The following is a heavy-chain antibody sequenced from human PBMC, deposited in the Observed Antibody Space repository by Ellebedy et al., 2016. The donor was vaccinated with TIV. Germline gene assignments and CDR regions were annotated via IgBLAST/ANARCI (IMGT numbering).Heavy chain of an antibody. J-gene: IGHJ4*02. V-gene: IGHV3-21*06. CDR2: IRSTGSDK. CDR1: GFTFSNYN. CDR3: ARGWSTPDS. Sequence: GESLKISCVASGFTFSNYNMNWVRQSPGKGLEWVSSIRSTGSDKYSAESVKGRFTISRDNAQNTLFLQMNSLRVEETAVYYCARGWSTPDSWGQGTLVTVSS. D-gene: IGHD2-15*01.